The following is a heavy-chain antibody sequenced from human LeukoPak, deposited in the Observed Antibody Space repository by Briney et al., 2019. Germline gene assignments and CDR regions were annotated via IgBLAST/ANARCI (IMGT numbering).Heavy chain of an antibody. D-gene: IGHD2-15*01. CDR3: ARERIRFCSGGTCYSDSTFDY. Sequence: GRTLRLSCAASGFTFSNYNMNWVRQAAGKGLEWVSYISSSGSSIYYADSVKGRFTISRDNAKNSLYLQMNSLRGEDTAIYYCARERIRFCSGGTCYSDSTFDYWGQGTLVTVSS. J-gene: IGHJ4*02. CDR2: ISSSGSSI. V-gene: IGHV3-48*01. CDR1: GFTFSNYN.